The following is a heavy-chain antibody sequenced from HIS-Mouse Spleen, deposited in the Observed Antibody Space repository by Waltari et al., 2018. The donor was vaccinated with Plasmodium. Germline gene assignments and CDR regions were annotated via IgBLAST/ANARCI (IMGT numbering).Heavy chain of an antibody. J-gene: IGHJ1*01. CDR1: GYTFTGYY. V-gene: IGHV1-2*02. CDR2: VNPTSGGT. CDR3: ARVLGYKAAAGTFVEYFQH. D-gene: IGHD6-13*01. Sequence: QVQLVQSGAEVKKPGASVKVSCKASGYTFTGYYMHWVRQAPGQGLEWMEWVNPTSGGTNYAQKFQGRVTMTRDTSISTAYMELSRLRSDDTAVYYCARVLGYKAAAGTFVEYFQHWGQGTLVTVSS.